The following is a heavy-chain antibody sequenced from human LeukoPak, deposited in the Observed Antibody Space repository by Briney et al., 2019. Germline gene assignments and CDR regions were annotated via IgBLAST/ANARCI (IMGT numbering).Heavy chain of an antibody. CDR2: IYYSGST. Sequence: SETLSLTCTVSGGSISSSSYYWGWIRQPPGKGLEWIGSIYYSGSTSYNPSLKSRVTISVDTSKNQFSLKLSSVTAADTAVYYCASRLNYDFWSGYYYWGQGTLVTVSS. CDR3: ASRLNYDFWSGYYY. D-gene: IGHD3-3*01. V-gene: IGHV4-39*01. J-gene: IGHJ4*02. CDR1: GGSISSSSYY.